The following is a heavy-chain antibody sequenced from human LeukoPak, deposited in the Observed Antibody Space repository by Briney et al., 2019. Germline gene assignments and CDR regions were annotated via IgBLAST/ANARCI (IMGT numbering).Heavy chain of an antibody. CDR1: GFTFEDYA. V-gene: IGHV3-9*03. CDR3: AKGPSQAIGDAFDI. J-gene: IGHJ3*02. CDR2: ISWNTYST. Sequence: GRSLRLSCAASGFTFEDYAMHWVRQAPGKGLEWVSGISWNTYSTGYADSVKGRFTISRDNAKNSLYLQMNSLRADDMALYYCAKGPSQAIGDAFDIWGQGTMVTVSS.